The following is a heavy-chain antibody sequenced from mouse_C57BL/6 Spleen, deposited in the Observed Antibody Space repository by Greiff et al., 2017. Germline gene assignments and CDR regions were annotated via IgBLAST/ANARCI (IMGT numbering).Heavy chain of an antibody. CDR2: IWRGGST. J-gene: IGHJ4*01. CDR1: GFSLTSYG. CDR3: AKNRMDSNSYAMDY. D-gene: IGHD2-5*01. Sequence: VQLVESGPGLVQPSQSLSITCTVSGFSLTSYGVHWVRQSPGKGLEWLGVIWRGGSTDYNAAFMSRLSITKDNSKSQVFFKMNSLQADDTAIYYCAKNRMDSNSYAMDYWGQGTSVTVSS. V-gene: IGHV2-5*01.